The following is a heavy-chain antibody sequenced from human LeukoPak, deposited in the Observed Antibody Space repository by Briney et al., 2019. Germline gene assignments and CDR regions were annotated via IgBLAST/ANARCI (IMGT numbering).Heavy chain of an antibody. D-gene: IGHD5-12*01. Sequence: GSLRLSCAASGFTVSSNYMSWVRQAPGKGLEWIGNLYDSGSTHYNPSLRSRVTISADTSKNQFSLKLSSVTAADTAVYHCARHTRPGYSGYENAFDIWGQGTMVTVSS. CDR1: GFTVSSNY. V-gene: IGHV4-39*01. J-gene: IGHJ3*02. CDR2: LYDSGST. CDR3: ARHTRPGYSGYENAFDI.